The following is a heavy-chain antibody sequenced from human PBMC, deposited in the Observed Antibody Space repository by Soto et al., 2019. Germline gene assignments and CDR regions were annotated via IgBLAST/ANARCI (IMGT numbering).Heavy chain of an antibody. CDR2: ISYDGSNK. Sequence: QVQLVESGGGVVHPGRSLRLSCAASGFTFSSYGMHWVRQAPGKGLEWVAVISYDGSNKYYADSVKGRFTISRDNSKNTLYLQMNSLRAEDTAVYYCAKGPYGDYGVVGATVDYWGQGTLVTVSS. D-gene: IGHD1-26*01. J-gene: IGHJ4*02. CDR1: GFTFSSYG. V-gene: IGHV3-30*18. CDR3: AKGPYGDYGVVGATVDY.